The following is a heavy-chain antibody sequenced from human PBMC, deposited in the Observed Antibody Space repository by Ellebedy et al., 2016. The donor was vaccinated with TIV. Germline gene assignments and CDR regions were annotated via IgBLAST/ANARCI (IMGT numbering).Heavy chain of an antibody. V-gene: IGHV4-34*01. J-gene: IGHJ4*02. CDR1: GGSFSGYY. CDR2: INHSGST. Sequence: MPSETLSLTCAVYGGSFSGYYWSWIRQPPGKGLEWIGEINHSGSTNYNPSLKSRVTISVDTSKNQFSLKLSSVTAADTAVYYCASYYGSGSYYNGFDYWGQGTLVTVSS. CDR3: ASYYGSGSYYNGFDY. D-gene: IGHD3-10*01.